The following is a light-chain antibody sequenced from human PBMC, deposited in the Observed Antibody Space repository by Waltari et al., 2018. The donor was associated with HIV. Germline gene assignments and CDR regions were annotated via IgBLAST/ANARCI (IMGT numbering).Light chain of an antibody. CDR1: SRDIGYFHY. CDR2: DVN. V-gene: IGLV2-8*01. J-gene: IGLJ2*01. CDR3: AAYAGNNIVI. Sequence: QSALTQPPSASGFPGQSVPVPSAGTSRDIGYFHYYSWYQQHPGKAPKLLIYDVNNRPSGVPDRFSASKSGATASLTVSGLLAEDEAVYYCAAYAGNNIVIFGGGTKVTV.